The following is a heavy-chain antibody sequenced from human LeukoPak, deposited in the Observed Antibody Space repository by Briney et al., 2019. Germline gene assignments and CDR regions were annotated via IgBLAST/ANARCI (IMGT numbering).Heavy chain of an antibody. D-gene: IGHD5-18*01. Sequence: PSETLSLTCTVSGGSISSYYWSWIRQPPGKGLEWIGYIYYSGSTNYNPSLKSRVTISVDTSKNQFSLKLSSVTAADTAVYYCARIGLGYSYGSRAFDIWGQGTMVTVSS. J-gene: IGHJ3*02. CDR2: IYYSGST. CDR3: ARIGLGYSYGSRAFDI. CDR1: GGSISSYY. V-gene: IGHV4-59*01.